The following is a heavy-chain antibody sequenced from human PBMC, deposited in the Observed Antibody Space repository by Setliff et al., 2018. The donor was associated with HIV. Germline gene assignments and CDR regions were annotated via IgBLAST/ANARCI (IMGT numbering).Heavy chain of an antibody. V-gene: IGHV5-51*01. J-gene: IGHJ4*02. CDR1: GYSFTSYW. CDR2: IFPGDSKM. Sequence: GESLKISCKGSGYSFTSYWIGWVRQKPGEGLEWMGIIFPGDSKMRYSPSFQGRVTLSADKSISTAYLQWSSLQTSDSGMYYCARGIAALTASFDYWGQGSLVTVSS. CDR3: ARGIAALTASFDY. D-gene: IGHD2-21*02.